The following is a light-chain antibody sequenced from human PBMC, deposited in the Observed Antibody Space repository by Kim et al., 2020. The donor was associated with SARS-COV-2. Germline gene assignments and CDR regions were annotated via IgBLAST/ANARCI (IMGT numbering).Light chain of an antibody. CDR3: HQLSSHPFT. Sequence: ACVGDRVPITCRASQGIATYLAWYQQRPGRAPNLLIYAASTLQSGIPSRFTASGSGTEFALTISSLQPEDFATYYCHQLSSHPFTFGGGTKVDIK. CDR1: QGIATY. J-gene: IGKJ4*01. V-gene: IGKV1-9*01. CDR2: AAS.